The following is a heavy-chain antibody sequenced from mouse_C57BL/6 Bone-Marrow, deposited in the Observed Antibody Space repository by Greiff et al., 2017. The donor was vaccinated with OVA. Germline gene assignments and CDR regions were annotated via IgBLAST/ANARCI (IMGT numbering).Heavy chain of an antibody. D-gene: IGHD1-1*01. CDR3: ARHLITTVDYAMDY. CDR1: GFSLTSYG. CDR2: IWSDGST. Sequence: QVQLKESGPGLVAPSQSLSITCTVSGFSLTSYGVHWVRQPPGKGLEWLVVIWSDGSTTYNSALKSRLSISKDNSKSQVFLKMNSLQTDDTAMYYCARHLITTVDYAMDYWGQGTSVTVSS. V-gene: IGHV2-6-1*01. J-gene: IGHJ4*01.